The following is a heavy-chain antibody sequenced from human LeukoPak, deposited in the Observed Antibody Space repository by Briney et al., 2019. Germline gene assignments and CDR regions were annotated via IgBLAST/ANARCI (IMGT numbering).Heavy chain of an antibody. J-gene: IGHJ4*02. V-gene: IGHV3-21*01. CDR3: ARDRQSSYYDSSGYYAPVFDY. CDR2: ISTGSDYM. D-gene: IGHD3-22*01. Sequence: GGSLRLSCAASGFSFRSYNMNWVRQAPGKGLEWVSSISTGSDYMVYTDSVKGRFTISRDNAKNLLHLQMNSLRAEDTAVYYCARDRQSSYYDSSGYYAPVFDYWGQGTLVTVSS. CDR1: GFSFRSYN.